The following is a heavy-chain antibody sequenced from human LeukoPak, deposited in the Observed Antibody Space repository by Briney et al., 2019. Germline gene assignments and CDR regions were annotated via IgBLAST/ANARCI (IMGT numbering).Heavy chain of an antibody. J-gene: IGHJ4*02. CDR1: GYTFTSYD. V-gene: IGHV1-8*01. D-gene: IGHD3-22*01. CDR2: MNPNSGNT. CDR3: ARGGEKHYYDSSGYYLGY. Sequence: ASVKVSCKASGYTFTSYDINWVRQATGQGLEWMGWMNPNSGNTGYAQKFQGRVTMTRNTSISTAYMELSSLRSEDTAVYYCARGGEKHYYDSSGYYLGYWGQGTLVTVSS.